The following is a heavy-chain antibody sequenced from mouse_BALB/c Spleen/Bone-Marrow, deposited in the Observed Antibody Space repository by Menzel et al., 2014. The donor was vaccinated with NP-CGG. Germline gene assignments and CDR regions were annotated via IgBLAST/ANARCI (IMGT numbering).Heavy chain of an antibody. V-gene: IGHV14-3*02. Sequence: EVKLMESGAELVKPGASVNLSCTASGFNIKDTYMHWVKQRPEQGLEWIGWIDPANGNAKYDPNFQDKATITADTSSNTSYLHLSSLTSEDTAVYYCTSGYPLYAKDYWGQGISVPVSS. J-gene: IGHJ4*01. CDR1: GFNIKDTY. CDR2: IDPANGNA. D-gene: IGHD1-2*01. CDR3: TSGYPLYAKDY.